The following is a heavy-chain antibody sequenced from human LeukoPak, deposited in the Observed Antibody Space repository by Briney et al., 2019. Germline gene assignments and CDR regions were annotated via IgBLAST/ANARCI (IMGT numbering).Heavy chain of an antibody. V-gene: IGHV3-23*01. Sequence: GGSLRLSCATSGFTFSSFAMTWVRQAPGKGLEWVSAISGSSGNTYYADSVEGRFTISRDNSKNTLYLQMSSLRAEDTAVYYCAKRTSGFCSSTSCYGHDFWGQGTLVTVSS. CDR1: GFTFSSFA. CDR3: AKRTSGFCSSTSCYGHDF. D-gene: IGHD2-2*03. CDR2: ISGSSGNT. J-gene: IGHJ4*02.